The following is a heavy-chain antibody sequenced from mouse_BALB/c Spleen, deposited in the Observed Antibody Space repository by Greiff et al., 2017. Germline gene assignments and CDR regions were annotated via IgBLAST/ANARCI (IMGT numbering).Heavy chain of an antibody. CDR3: AREGYRYAWFAY. CDR2: IWAGGST. J-gene: IGHJ3*01. D-gene: IGHD2-14*01. CDR1: GFSLTSYG. V-gene: IGHV2-9*02. Sequence: VQRVESGPGLVAPSQSLSITCTVSGFSLTSYGVHWVRQPPGKGLEWLGVIWAGGSTNYNSALMSRLSISKDNSKSQVFLKMNSLQTDDTAMYYCAREGYRYAWFAYWGQGTLVTVSA.